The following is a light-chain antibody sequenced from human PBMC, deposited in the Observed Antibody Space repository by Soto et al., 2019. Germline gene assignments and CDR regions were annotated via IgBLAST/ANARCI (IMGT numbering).Light chain of an antibody. Sequence: QSALTQPRSVSGSPGQSVTIACTGTSSDVGGYNYVSWYQQHPGKAPKLMIYDVTKRPSGVPDRFSGSKSGNTASLTISGLQAEDEPDYYCCAFARTYTSFGTGTKVTVL. CDR2: DVT. J-gene: IGLJ1*01. V-gene: IGLV2-11*01. CDR3: CAFARTYTS. CDR1: SSDVGGYNY.